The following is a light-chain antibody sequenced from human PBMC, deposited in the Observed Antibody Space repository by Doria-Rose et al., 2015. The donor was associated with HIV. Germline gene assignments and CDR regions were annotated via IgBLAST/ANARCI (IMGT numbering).Light chain of an antibody. CDR2: DGS. Sequence: LSPGERATLSCRASQSFSSTYLAWYQQKPGQAPSLLIYDGSTRATGIPDRFSASGSGTDFTLTINRLDPEDFALYYCHQYGTSWTFGQGTKVEI. J-gene: IGKJ1*01. CDR3: HQYGTSWT. CDR1: QSFSSTY. V-gene: IGKV3-20*01.